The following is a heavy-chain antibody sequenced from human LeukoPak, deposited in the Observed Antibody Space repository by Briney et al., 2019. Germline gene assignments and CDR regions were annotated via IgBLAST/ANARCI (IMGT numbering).Heavy chain of an antibody. J-gene: IGHJ4*02. CDR3: ARTTPSGPKIRLEWLFPYFDY. V-gene: IGHV4-39*07. Sequence: SETLSLTCTVSGGSISSSSYYWGWIRQPPGKGLEWIGSIYYSGSTYYNPSLKSRVTISVDTSKNQFSLKLSSVTAADTAVYYCARTTPSGPKIRLEWLFPYFDYWGQGTLVTVSS. CDR2: IYYSGST. D-gene: IGHD3-3*01. CDR1: GGSISSSSYY.